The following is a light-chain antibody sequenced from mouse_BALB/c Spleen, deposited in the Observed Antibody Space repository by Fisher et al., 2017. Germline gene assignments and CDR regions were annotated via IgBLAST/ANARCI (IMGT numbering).Light chain of an antibody. CDR1: SSVSY. CDR3: QQRSSYPLT. Sequence: IVITQTPAIMSASPGEKVTMTCSASSSVSYMYWFQQKPGTSPKLWIYSTSNLASGVPARFSGSGSGTSYSLTISSVEAEDDATYYCQQRSSYPLTFGAGTKLELK. J-gene: IGKJ5*01. CDR2: STS. V-gene: IGKV4-57*01.